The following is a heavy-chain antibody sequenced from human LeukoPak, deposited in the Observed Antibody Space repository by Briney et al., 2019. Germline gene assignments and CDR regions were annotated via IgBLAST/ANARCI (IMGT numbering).Heavy chain of an antibody. CDR1: GFTFSDHH. J-gene: IGHJ4*02. Sequence: GGSLRLSCAASGFTFSDHHMDWVRQAPGEGLEWVARIRNKANRYTTEYAASVKGRFTISRDDSENSLYLQMDSLRAEDTAVYYCARQRVTIARRTLDYWGQGTLVTVSS. CDR2: IRNKANRYTT. V-gene: IGHV3-72*01. D-gene: IGHD4-17*01. CDR3: ARQRVTIARRTLDY.